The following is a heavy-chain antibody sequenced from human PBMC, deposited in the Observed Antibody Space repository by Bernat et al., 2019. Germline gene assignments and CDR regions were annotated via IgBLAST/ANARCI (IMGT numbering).Heavy chain of an antibody. D-gene: IGHD5-18*01. Sequence: QVQLVESGGGLVKPGGSLRLSCAASGFTFSDYYMSWIRQAPGKGLEWVAVISYDGSNKYYADSVKGRFTISRDNSKNTLYLQMNSLRAEDTAVYYCAKDLGTDYYYGMDVWGQGTTVTVSS. CDR2: ISYDGSNK. J-gene: IGHJ6*02. V-gene: IGHV3-30*18. CDR1: GFTFSDYY. CDR3: AKDLGTDYYYGMDV.